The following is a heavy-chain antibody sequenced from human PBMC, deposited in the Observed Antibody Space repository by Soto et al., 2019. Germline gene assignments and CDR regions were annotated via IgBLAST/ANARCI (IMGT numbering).Heavy chain of an antibody. D-gene: IGHD3-10*01. CDR1: TDSSSFTNSY. J-gene: IGHJ4*02. CDR3: ARHRIEVVWRGFDF. V-gene: IGHV4-39*01. Sequence: SETLSLTCTVSTDSSSFTNSYWGWIRQPPGKGLQWIGSSSYNGGTFYNPSLKGRVVISFDTSKKQSSLQVTSVTAADTAVYFCARHRIEVVWRGFDFCGQGRPVTVYS. CDR2: SSYNGGT.